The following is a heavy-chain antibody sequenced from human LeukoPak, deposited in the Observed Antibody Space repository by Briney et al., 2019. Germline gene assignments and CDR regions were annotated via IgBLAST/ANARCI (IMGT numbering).Heavy chain of an antibody. CDR2: INPSGGST. V-gene: IGHV1-46*01. D-gene: IGHD2-2*01. J-gene: IGHJ5*02. Sequence: ASVKVSCKASGYTFTSYYMHWVRQAPGQGLEWMGIINPSGGSTSYAQKFQGRVTMTRDTSTSTVYMELSSLRSEDTAVYYCARDHRDQLRTRGGNWFDPWGQGTLVTVSS. CDR1: GYTFTSYY. CDR3: ARDHRDQLRTRGGNWFDP.